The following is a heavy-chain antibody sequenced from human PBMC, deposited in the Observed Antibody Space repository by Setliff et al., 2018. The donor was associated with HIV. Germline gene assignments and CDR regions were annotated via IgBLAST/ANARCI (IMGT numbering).Heavy chain of an antibody. J-gene: IGHJ4*02. CDR2: ISYSGST. CDR3: ATDPTSYCTGGNCHSARFAS. CDR1: GGSVNGHY. Sequence: KTSETLSLTCTVSGGSVNGHYWNWIRLTPGKGLEWIGSISYSGSTNYNPSLKSRVTISVDTSRNEFSLKLSSVKAADTAVYYCATDPTSYCTGGNCHSARFASWGQGTLVTVSS. D-gene: IGHD2-15*01. V-gene: IGHV4-59*02.